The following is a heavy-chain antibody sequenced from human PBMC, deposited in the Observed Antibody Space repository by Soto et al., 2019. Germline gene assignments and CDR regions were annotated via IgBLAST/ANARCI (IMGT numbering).Heavy chain of an antibody. V-gene: IGHV3-30-3*01. CDR3: ARDPTRPESRYSGRFRDNTFDS. Sequence: QVQLVESGGGVVQPGKSLRLSCAASGFTFSSYALHWVRQAPGKGLEWVAVMSYDGSNEYADSVKGRFTITRDNFKNKLYLQMSSLRTDDTAVFYCARDPTRPESRYSGRFRDNTFDSWGQGTLVTVSS. D-gene: IGHD1-26*01. CDR1: GFTFSSYA. J-gene: IGHJ5*01. CDR2: MSYDGSNE.